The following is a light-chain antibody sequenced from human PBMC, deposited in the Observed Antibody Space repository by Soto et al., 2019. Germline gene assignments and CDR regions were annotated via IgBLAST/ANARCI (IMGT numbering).Light chain of an antibody. Sequence: DIQMTQSPSSLSACVGDRVTITCQASQDINNYLVWYQQKPGKAPKLLIFEASSLETGVPSRFSGAASGTDFTFTISSLQPEDIATYYCQQYDTLPPTFGQGTKLEIK. J-gene: IGKJ2*01. CDR1: QDINNY. CDR2: EAS. V-gene: IGKV1-33*01. CDR3: QQYDTLPPT.